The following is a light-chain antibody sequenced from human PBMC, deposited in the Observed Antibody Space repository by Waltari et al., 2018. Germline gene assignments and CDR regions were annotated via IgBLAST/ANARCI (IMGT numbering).Light chain of an antibody. Sequence: ETGLTHSHAPLACSQGKKAPPSCRASQSIGSSLAWYQHIPGQAPRLLFYDASNRATGIPARFSGSGSGTDFTLTISSLEPEDFAVYYCQQRINWPRTFGQGTKVEIK. CDR3: QQRINWPRT. CDR1: QSIGSS. V-gene: IGKV3-11*01. J-gene: IGKJ1*01. CDR2: DAS.